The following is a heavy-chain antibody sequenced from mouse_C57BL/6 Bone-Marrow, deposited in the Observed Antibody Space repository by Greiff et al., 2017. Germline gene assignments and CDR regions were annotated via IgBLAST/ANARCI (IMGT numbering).Heavy chain of an antibody. CDR2: IDPENGDT. CDR3: TTGYYGSSYSY. D-gene: IGHD1-1*01. CDR1: GFNIKDDY. V-gene: IGHV14-4*01. J-gene: IGHJ2*01. Sequence: DVQLVESGAELVRPGASVKLSCTASGFNIKDDYMHWVKQRPEQGLEWIGWIDPENGDTEYASKFQGKATITADTSSNTAYLQLSSLTSEDTAVYYCTTGYYGSSYSYWGQGTTLTVSS.